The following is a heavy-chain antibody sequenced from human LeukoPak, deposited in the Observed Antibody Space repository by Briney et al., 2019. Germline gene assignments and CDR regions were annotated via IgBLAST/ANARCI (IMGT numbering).Heavy chain of an antibody. V-gene: IGHV4-61*02. D-gene: IGHD1-26*01. CDR3: ARAYSGSYYVGYYYYYMDV. J-gene: IGHJ6*03. CDR2: IYTSGST. CDR1: GGSISSGSYY. Sequence: PSETLSLTCTVSGGSISSGSYYWSWIRQPARKGLECIGRIYTSGSTNYNPSLKSRVTISVDTSKNQFSLKLSSVTAADTAVYYCARAYSGSYYVGYYYYYMDVWGKGTTVTVSS.